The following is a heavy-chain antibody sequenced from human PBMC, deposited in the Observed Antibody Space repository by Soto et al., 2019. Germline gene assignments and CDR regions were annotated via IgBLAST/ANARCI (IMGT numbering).Heavy chain of an antibody. CDR3: VQTTGWPGFDF. J-gene: IGHJ4*02. D-gene: IGHD6-19*01. V-gene: IGHV3-53*01. CDR2: IYGGGTT. Sequence: EVQLVESGGGLIQPGGSLRLSCAASGFTVSSKYMTWVRQAPGKGLEWVSVIYGGGTTYYADSVKGRFTISRDNSKNTLYLQMNSLRAADTAVYYCVQTTGWPGFDFWGQETLVTVSS. CDR1: GFTVSSKY.